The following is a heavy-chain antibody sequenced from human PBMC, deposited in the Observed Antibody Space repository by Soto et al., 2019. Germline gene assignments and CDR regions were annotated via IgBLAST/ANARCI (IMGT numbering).Heavy chain of an antibody. CDR1: GGSISSSSYY. D-gene: IGHD3-22*01. J-gene: IGHJ5*02. CDR3: AIGSGYGLSWFDP. CDR2: IYYSGST. V-gene: IGHV4-39*01. Sequence: SETLSLTCTVSGGSISSSSYYWGWIRQPPGEGLEWIGSIYYSGSTYYNPSLKSRVTISVDTSKNQFSLKLSSVTAADTAVYYCAIGSGYGLSWFDPWGQGTLVTVSS.